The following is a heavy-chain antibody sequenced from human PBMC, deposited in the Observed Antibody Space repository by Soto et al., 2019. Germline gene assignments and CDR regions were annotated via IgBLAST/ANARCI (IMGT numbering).Heavy chain of an antibody. CDR3: AMVDVYVTPSPQDV. J-gene: IGHJ6*02. Sequence: QVQLVQSGAEVKNPGASVKVSCKASGYRFTSYGIGWLRQAPGPGLEWMGWINAYNGNTNYAQNLQGRVTLTTDTSTSTAYMELRSLRSNDTAVYYCAMVDVYVTPSPQDVWGQGTTVTVSS. V-gene: IGHV1-18*01. CDR2: INAYNGNT. D-gene: IGHD2-8*01. CDR1: GYRFTSYG.